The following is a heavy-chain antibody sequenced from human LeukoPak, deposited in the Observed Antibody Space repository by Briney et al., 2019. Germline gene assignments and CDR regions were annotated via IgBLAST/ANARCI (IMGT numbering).Heavy chain of an antibody. CDR3: ARDSRFGKLLIPYFDY. CDR1: GFTFSNYN. CDR2: ITSRSSSI. D-gene: IGHD3-10*01. Sequence: PGGSLRLSCAASGFTFSNYNMNWVRQAPGKGLEWVSYITSRSSSIYYADSVKGRFTISRNNAQNSLYLQKNSLRDEDTAVYYCARDSRFGKLLIPYFDYWGQGTLVTVSS. V-gene: IGHV3-48*02. J-gene: IGHJ4*02.